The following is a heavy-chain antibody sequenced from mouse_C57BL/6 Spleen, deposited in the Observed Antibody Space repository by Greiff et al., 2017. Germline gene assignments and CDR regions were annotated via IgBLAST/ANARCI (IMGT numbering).Heavy chain of an antibody. V-gene: IGHV14-2*01. CDR2: IDPEDGDT. D-gene: IGHD2-13*01. CDR3: TGADDSAWFAY. J-gene: IGHJ3*01. Sequence: EVQLQQSGAELVKPGASVKLSCTASGFNFKDYYMHWVKQRTEQGLEWIGRIDPEDGDTKYAPKFQGKATITADTSSNTAYLQISSLASEDTAVYYCTGADDSAWFAYWGQGTLVTVSA. CDR1: GFNFKDYY.